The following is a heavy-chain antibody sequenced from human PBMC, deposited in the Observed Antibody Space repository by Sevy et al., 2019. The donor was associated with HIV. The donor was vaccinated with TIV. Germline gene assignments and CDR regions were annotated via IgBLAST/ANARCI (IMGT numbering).Heavy chain of an antibody. CDR2: INSDEGSDGGSA. V-gene: IGHV3-74*01. Sequence: GGSLRLSCAASGFTFSTYWMNWVRQAPGKGLVWVSRINSDEGSDGGSARYADSVKGLFTISRGNAKKALYLQMNSLVAEVTAVYYCERGAGNSEWGYYFDYWGQGTLVTVSS. D-gene: IGHD6-13*01. CDR1: GFTFSTYW. J-gene: IGHJ4*02. CDR3: ERGAGNSEWGYYFDY.